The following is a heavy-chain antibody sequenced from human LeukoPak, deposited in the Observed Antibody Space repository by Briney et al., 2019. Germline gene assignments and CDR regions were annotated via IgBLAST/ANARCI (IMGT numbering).Heavy chain of an antibody. D-gene: IGHD3-22*01. CDR1: GIILSNYG. CDR3: AKRGVVIRVILVGFHKEAYYFDS. CDR2: ISGSGGGT. J-gene: IGHJ4*02. V-gene: IGHV3-23*01. Sequence: GGSLRLSCAVSGIILSNYGMSWVRQAPGKGLEWVAGISGSGGGTNYADSVKGRFTISRDNNKNTLYLQMNSLRAEDTAVYVCAKRGVVIRVILVGFHKEAYYFDSWGQGALVTVSS.